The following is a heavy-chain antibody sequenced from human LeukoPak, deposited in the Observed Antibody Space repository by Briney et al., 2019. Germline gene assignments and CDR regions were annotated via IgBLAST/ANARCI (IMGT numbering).Heavy chain of an antibody. J-gene: IGHJ4*02. V-gene: IGHV3-66*01. D-gene: IGHD3-16*02. CDR2: LYSGGST. Sequence: GGSLTLSCAAYAFTVSSNYMSWVRQAPGKWLEGVSVLYSGGSTYYADSVKGRFTISRNNSKNTLYLQMTSLRVEDTAVYYCARIVAGSQDYWGQGTLVTVSS. CDR1: AFTVSSNY. CDR3: ARIVAGSQDY.